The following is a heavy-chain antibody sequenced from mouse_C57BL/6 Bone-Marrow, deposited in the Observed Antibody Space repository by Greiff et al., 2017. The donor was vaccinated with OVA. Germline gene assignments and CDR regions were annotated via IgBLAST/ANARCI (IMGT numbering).Heavy chain of an antibody. CDR2: IDPSDSYT. CDR1: GYTFTSYW. D-gene: IGHD1-1*01. V-gene: IGHV1-50*01. J-gene: IGHJ2*01. CDR3: ARRVTTVVATRDY. Sequence: QVQLQQPGAELVKPGASVKLSCKASGYTFTSYWMQWVKQRPGQGLEWIGEIDPSDSYTNYNQKFKGKATLTVDTSSSTAYMQLSSLTSEDSAVYYCARRVTTVVATRDYWGQGTTLTVSS.